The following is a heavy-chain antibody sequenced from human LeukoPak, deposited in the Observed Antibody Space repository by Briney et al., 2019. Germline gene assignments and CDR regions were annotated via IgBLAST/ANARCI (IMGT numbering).Heavy chain of an antibody. Sequence: ASVKVSCKASGYTFTGYYMHWVRQAPGQGLEWMGWINPNSGGTNYAQKFQGRVTMTTDTSTSTAYMELRSLRSDDTAVYYCARDTGYCSSTSCYPDAFDIWGQGTMVTISS. CDR3: ARDTGYCSSTSCYPDAFDI. J-gene: IGHJ3*02. CDR1: GYTFTGYY. CDR2: INPNSGGT. D-gene: IGHD2-2*01. V-gene: IGHV1-2*02.